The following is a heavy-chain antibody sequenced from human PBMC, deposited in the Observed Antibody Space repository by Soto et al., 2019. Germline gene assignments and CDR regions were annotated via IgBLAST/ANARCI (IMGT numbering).Heavy chain of an antibody. J-gene: IGHJ4*02. CDR2: IYYTGAT. CDR1: GGSSGAYF. Sequence: SETLSLTCTVSGGSSGAYFWNWVRQPPGKGLEWIGNIYYTGATSYNPSLESRVTISLDRSKNQFSLRLSSVTAADTAVYYCARPSVPATRGPLDYWGQGALVTVSS. CDR3: ARPSVPATRGPLDY. V-gene: IGHV4-59*01. D-gene: IGHD6-19*01.